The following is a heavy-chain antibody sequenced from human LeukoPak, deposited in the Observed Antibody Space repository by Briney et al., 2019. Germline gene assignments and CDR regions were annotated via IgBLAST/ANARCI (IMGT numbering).Heavy chain of an antibody. CDR1: GGTFSSYA. CDR3: AKGEMATITPFDY. Sequence: SVKVSCKASGGTFSSYAISWVRQAPGQGLEWMGGIIPIFGTANYAQKFQGRVTITADESASTAYMELSSLRSEDTAVYYCAKGEMATITPFDYWGQGTLVTVSS. CDR2: IIPIFGTA. J-gene: IGHJ4*02. V-gene: IGHV1-69*13. D-gene: IGHD5-24*01.